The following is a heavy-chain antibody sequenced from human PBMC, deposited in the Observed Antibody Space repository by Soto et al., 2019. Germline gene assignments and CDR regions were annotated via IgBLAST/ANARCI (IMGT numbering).Heavy chain of an antibody. V-gene: IGHV5-10-1*01. CDR2: IDPSDSQT. CDR1: GYSFAVYW. D-gene: IGHD3-22*01. CDR3: ARQIYDSDTGPNFQYYFDS. J-gene: IGHJ4*02. Sequence: GESLKISCKGSGYSFAVYWITWVRQKLGKGLEWMGRIDPSDSQTYYSPSFRGHVTISVTKSITTVFLQWSSLRASDTAMYYCARQIYDSDTGPNFQYYFDSWGQGTPVTVSS.